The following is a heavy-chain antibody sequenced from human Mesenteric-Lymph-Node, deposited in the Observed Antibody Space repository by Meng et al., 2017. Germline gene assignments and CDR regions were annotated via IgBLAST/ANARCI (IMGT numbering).Heavy chain of an antibody. Sequence: QGQLQQGGAGPLKPSETLSLTCAVYGGSFSGYYWSWIRQPPGKGLEWIGEINHSGSTNYNPSLKSRVTISIDRSKNQFSLKLSSVTAADTAVYYCARDRKHYGERGWFDPWGQGTLVTVSS. J-gene: IGHJ5*02. CDR1: GGSFSGYY. CDR2: INHSGST. D-gene: IGHD4-17*01. V-gene: IGHV4-34*01. CDR3: ARDRKHYGERGWFDP.